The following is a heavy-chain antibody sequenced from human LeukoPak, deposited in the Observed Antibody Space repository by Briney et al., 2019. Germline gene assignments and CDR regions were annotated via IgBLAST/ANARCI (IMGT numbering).Heavy chain of an antibody. V-gene: IGHV3-23*01. CDR2: ISGSGSTT. J-gene: IGHJ4*02. Sequence: HAGGSLRLSCAAFGFPLSSYAMSWVRQAPGKGLEWVISISGSGSTTFYADSVKGRLTISRDNSNNMLYLQMTSLRAEDTALYYCARDELIVGATGAPALPLFDYWGQGTLVTVSS. D-gene: IGHD1-26*01. CDR3: ARDELIVGATGAPALPLFDY. CDR1: GFPLSSYA.